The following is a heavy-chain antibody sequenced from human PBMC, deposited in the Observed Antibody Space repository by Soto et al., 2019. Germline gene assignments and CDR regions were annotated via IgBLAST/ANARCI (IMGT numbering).Heavy chain of an antibody. V-gene: IGHV4-39*01. CDR1: GGSISSSSYY. D-gene: IGHD6-13*01. J-gene: IGHJ3*02. CDR3: ARPHRPLYSSSWYWGAFDI. CDR2: IYYSGST. Sequence: SETLSLTCTVSGGSISSSSYYWGWIRQPPGKGLEWIGSIYYSGSTYYNPSLKSRVTISVDTSKNQFSLKLSSVTAADTAVYYCARPHRPLYSSSWYWGAFDIWGQGTMVTVSS.